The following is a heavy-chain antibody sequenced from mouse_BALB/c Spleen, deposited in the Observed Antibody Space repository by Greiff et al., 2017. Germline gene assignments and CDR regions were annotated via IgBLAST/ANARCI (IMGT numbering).Heavy chain of an antibody. V-gene: IGHV1-69*02. J-gene: IGHJ2*01. D-gene: IGHD3-3*01. Sequence: VQLQQSGAELVRPGASVKLSCKASGYTFTSYWINWVKQRPGQGLEWIGNIYPSDSYTNYNQKFKDKATLTVDKSSSTAYMQLSSPTSEDSAVYYCTRGGDGDYWGQGTTLTVSS. CDR2: IYPSDSYT. CDR1: GYTFTSYW. CDR3: TRGGDGDY.